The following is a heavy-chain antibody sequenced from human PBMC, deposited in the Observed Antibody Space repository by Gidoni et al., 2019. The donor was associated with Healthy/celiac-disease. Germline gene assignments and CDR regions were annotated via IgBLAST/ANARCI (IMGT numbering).Heavy chain of an antibody. D-gene: IGHD4-17*01. CDR2: IYSGGST. Sequence: EVQLVESGGGLIQPGGSLRLSCAASGFTVSSHYMSWVRQAPGKGLEWVSVIYSGGSTYYADSVKGRFTISRDNSKNTLYLQMNSLRAEDTAVYYCARDRGDYAGDDYYGMDVWGQGTTVTVSS. V-gene: IGHV3-53*01. CDR3: ARDRGDYAGDDYYGMDV. J-gene: IGHJ6*02. CDR1: GFTVSSHY.